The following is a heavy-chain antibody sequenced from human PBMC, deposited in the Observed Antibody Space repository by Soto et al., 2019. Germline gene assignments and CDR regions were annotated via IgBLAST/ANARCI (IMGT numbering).Heavy chain of an antibody. V-gene: IGHV4-59*08. Sequence: QVQLQESGPGLVKPSETLSLTCTVSGGSISSYYWSWIRQPPGTGLEWIGYIYYSGSTNYNPSLKSRVTISVDTSKNQFSLKLSSVTAADTAVYYCASHASNVDYWGQGTLVTVSS. J-gene: IGHJ4*02. CDR1: GGSISSYY. CDR3: ASHASNVDY. CDR2: IYYSGST. D-gene: IGHD6-6*01.